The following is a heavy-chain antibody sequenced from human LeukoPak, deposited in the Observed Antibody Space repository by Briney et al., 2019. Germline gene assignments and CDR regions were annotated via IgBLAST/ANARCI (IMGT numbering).Heavy chain of an antibody. V-gene: IGHV3-23*01. CDR1: GFTFSSHA. CDR3: VKDYQVGNSPAFGDY. J-gene: IGHJ4*02. D-gene: IGHD1-26*01. CDR2: LIENGATT. Sequence: GGSLRLSCAASGFTFSSHAMSWVRRAPGKGLEWVPGLIENGATTYYADSVKGRFTISRDNSRNTMCLQMNSLRVEDTAVYYCVKDYQVGNSPAFGDYWGQGTLVTISS.